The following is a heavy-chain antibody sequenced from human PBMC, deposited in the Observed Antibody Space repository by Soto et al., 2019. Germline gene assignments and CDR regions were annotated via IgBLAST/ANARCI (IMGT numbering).Heavy chain of an antibody. V-gene: IGHV4-31*02. J-gene: IGHJ4*02. Sequence: PSETLSLPCHIAGGSISSVNHYWSWIRKSPGEGLEWIGYIFDRGTTHYNPSLKGRVTISGDTSQSQFSLTIHSVTVADTAVYYCAREVAGTGAFDYWGQGTLVTVSS. D-gene: IGHD2-8*02. CDR3: AREVAGTGAFDY. CDR1: GGSISSVNHY. CDR2: IFDRGTT.